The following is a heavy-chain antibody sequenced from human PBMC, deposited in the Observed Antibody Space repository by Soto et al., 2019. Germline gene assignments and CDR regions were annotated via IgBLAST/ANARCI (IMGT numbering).Heavy chain of an antibody. D-gene: IGHD1-26*01. CDR1: GFTFRSYG. Sequence: QVQLVESGGGVVQPGRSLRLSCAASGFTFRSYGMHWVRQAPAKGLEWVAVISYDGSNKYYEDSVKGRFTISRDNSKNTLYLQIDSLRADDTGVYYCAKGGVGPTSNALDIWGQGTMVTVSS. V-gene: IGHV3-30*18. CDR2: ISYDGSNK. J-gene: IGHJ3*02. CDR3: AKGGVGPTSNALDI.